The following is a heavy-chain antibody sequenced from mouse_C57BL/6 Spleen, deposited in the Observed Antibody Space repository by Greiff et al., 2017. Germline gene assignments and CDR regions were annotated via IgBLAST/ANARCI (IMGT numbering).Heavy chain of an antibody. CDR3: VYSNYYYAMDY. CDR2: IDPEDGET. Sequence: VQLQQSGAELVKPGASVKLSCTASGFNIKDYYMHWVKQRTEQGLEWIGRIDPEDGETKYAPTFQGKATITADTSSNTAYLQLSSLTSEDTAVYYCVYSNYYYAMDYWGQGTSVTVSS. CDR1: GFNIKDYY. D-gene: IGHD2-5*01. V-gene: IGHV14-2*01. J-gene: IGHJ4*01.